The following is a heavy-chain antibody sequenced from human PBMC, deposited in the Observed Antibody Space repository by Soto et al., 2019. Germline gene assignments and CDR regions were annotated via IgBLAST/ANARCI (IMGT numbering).Heavy chain of an antibody. D-gene: IGHD2-2*01. CDR3: ARVGVVPAANIDNWFAP. J-gene: IGHJ5*02. CDR1: GYTFTSYA. V-gene: IGHV1-3*01. CDR2: INAGNGNT. Sequence: QVQLVQSGAEVKKPGASVKVSCKASGYTFTSYAMHWVRQAPGQRLEWMGWINAGNGNTKYSQKFQGRVTITRDTTASTSYMQLSSLRSDDTAGYYCARVGVVPAANIDNWFAPWGQGTLVTVSS.